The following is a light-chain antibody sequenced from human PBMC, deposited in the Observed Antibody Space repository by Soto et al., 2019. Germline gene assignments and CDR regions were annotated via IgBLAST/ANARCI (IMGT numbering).Light chain of an antibody. CDR1: QDINTY. J-gene: IGKJ5*01. Sequence: DIQLTHSPSFLSASVGDRVTITCRASQDINTYLAWYQQKPGKAPKLLIFAASTLQNGVPSRFSGSGSGTEFTVTITSLQPVDFATYYCQQRKSYPITFGQGTRLEIK. V-gene: IGKV1-9*01. CDR3: QQRKSYPIT. CDR2: AAS.